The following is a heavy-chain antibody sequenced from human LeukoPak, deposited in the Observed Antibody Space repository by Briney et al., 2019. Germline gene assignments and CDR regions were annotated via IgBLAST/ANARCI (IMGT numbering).Heavy chain of an antibody. D-gene: IGHD3-3*02. CDR3: ATAGAISAY. V-gene: IGHV3-23*01. J-gene: IGHJ4*02. CDR2: ISGSGGST. Sequence: AISGSGGSTYYADSVKGRFTISRDNAKNTLYLQMNSLRAEDTAVYYCATAGAISAYWGQGTLVTVSS.